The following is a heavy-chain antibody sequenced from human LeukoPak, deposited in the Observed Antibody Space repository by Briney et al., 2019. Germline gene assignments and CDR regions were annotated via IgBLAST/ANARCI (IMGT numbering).Heavy chain of an antibody. CDR2: ISSSSSYI. Sequence: PGGSLRLSCAASGFTFSSYAMNWVRQAPGKGLEWVSSISSSSSYIYYADSVKGRFTISRDNAKNSLYLQMNSLRAEDTAVYYCARDLMTTVTKGDIDYWGQGTLVTVSS. D-gene: IGHD4-17*01. V-gene: IGHV3-21*01. CDR3: ARDLMTTVTKGDIDY. J-gene: IGHJ4*02. CDR1: GFTFSSYA.